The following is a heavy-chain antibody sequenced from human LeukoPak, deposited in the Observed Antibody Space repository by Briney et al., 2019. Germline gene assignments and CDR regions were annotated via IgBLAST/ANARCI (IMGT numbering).Heavy chain of an antibody. D-gene: IGHD6-19*01. V-gene: IGHV4-59*08. CDR3: ARAVSGRFDY. CDR1: GGSMSPYL. CDR2: IYYSGST. J-gene: IGHJ4*02. Sequence: WGTLSLTCTVSGGSMSPYLWGWIRQPPGKGLEWTGYIYYSGSTNYNPSLNSRVTIPLDTSKNQFSLRLSSGTAADTAIYYCARAVSGRFDYWGEGTLVTVS.